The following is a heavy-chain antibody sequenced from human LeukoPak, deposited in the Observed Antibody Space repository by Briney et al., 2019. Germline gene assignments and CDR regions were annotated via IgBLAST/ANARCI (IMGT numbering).Heavy chain of an antibody. CDR1: GGSFSGYY. J-gene: IGHJ6*02. V-gene: IGHV4-34*01. CDR2: ISHSGST. D-gene: IGHD2-2*01. CDR3: ARDHCSSTSCYHYYYYYGMDV. Sequence: SETLSLTCAVYGGSFSGYYWSWIRQPPGKGLEWIGEISHSGSTNYNPSLKSRVTISVDTSKNQFSLKLSSVTAADTAVYYCARDHCSSTSCYHYYYYYGMDVWGQGTTVTVSS.